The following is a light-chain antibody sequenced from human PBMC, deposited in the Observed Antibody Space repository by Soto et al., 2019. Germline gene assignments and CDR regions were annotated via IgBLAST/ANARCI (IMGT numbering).Light chain of an antibody. CDR3: QQHGSSPWM. CDR2: GAS. J-gene: IGKJ1*01. V-gene: IGKV3-20*01. Sequence: EFGLSKSPCTLSLSPGERATLSCRASQSVSSNYVAWYQQKPGQTPRLLIYGASSRATGIPDRFSGSGSGTDFTLTISRLEPEDFAVYYCQQHGSSPWMFGQGTKVDI. CDR1: QSVSSNY.